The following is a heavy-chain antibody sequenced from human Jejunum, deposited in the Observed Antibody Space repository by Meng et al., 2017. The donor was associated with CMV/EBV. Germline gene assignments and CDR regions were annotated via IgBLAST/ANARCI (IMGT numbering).Heavy chain of an antibody. CDR3: ARISSYSFAYGY. J-gene: IGHJ4*02. CDR2: VSHNSERA. CDR1: AYPLTTYD. Sequence: ASAYPLTTYDINWVRKAPGQEIERMGWVSHNSERAGNAKRIQGRETFTRNSSKSTAYIELSSLTYEETAVYYCARISSYSFAYGYWVQGTLVTVSS. V-gene: IGHV1-8*03. D-gene: IGHD5-18*01.